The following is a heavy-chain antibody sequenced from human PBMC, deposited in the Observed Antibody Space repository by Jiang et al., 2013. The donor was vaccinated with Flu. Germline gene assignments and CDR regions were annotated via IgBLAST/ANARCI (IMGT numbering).Heavy chain of an antibody. CDR3: ARGPYCNSSSCYTVGYFDP. CDR2: ISGSGNST. V-gene: IGHV3-23*04. CDR1: GFTFSSYA. J-gene: IGHJ5*02. Sequence: QLVESGGGLVQPGGSLRLSCAASGFTFSSYAMGWVRQAPGKGLEWVSSISGSGNSTYYADSVKGHFTISRDNSRNSLYLQMNSLRVDDTAVYSCARGPYCNSSSCYTVGYFDPWGQ. D-gene: IGHD2/OR15-2a*01.